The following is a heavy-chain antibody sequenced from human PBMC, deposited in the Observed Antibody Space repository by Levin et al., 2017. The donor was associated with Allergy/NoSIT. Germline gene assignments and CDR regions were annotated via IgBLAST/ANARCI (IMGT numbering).Heavy chain of an antibody. V-gene: IGHV4-39*01. CDR3: AGFYGDPGYFDY. Sequence: SETLSLTCTVSGGSISSSSYYWGWIRQPPGKGLEWIGSIYYSGSTYYNPSLKSRVTISVDTSKNQFSLKLSSVTAADTAVYYCAGFYGDPGYFDYWGQGTLVTVSS. D-gene: IGHD4-17*01. CDR2: IYYSGST. J-gene: IGHJ4*02. CDR1: GGSISSSSYY.